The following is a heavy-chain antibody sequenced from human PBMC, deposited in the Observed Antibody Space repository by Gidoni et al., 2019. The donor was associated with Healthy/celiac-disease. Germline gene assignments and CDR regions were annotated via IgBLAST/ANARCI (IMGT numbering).Heavy chain of an antibody. CDR2: IGSSSSYT. CDR1: GFTFSDYY. D-gene: IGHD3-10*01. Sequence: QVQLVESGGGLVKPGGSLRLSCAASGFTFSDYYMSWIRQAPGKGLERVSYIGSSSSYTNYADSVKGRFTISRDNAKNSLYLQMNSLRAEDTAVYYCARNGGFGELSPFDYWGQGTLVTVSS. J-gene: IGHJ4*02. CDR3: ARNGGFGELSPFDY. V-gene: IGHV3-11*05.